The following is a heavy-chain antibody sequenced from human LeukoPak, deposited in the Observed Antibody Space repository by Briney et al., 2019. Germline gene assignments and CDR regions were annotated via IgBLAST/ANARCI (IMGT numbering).Heavy chain of an antibody. Sequence: SESLSLTCTVSVGSISSYYWSWIRHSPRRGVEWIGYSVYSSRTNYNPSVKTPVTISADTSKNHFSLDRTSVTAADTAVYYCVRHAGGTTFDDWGQGTLVTVSS. CDR3: VRHAGGTTFDD. J-gene: IGHJ4*02. V-gene: IGHV4-59*08. D-gene: IGHD1/OR15-1a*01. CDR2: SVYSSRT. CDR1: VGSISSYY.